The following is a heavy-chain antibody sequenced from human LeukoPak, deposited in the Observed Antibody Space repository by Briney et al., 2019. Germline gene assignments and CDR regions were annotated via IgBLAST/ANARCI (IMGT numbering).Heavy chain of an antibody. CDR1: GYTFTSYC. CDR2: INPSGGST. D-gene: IGHD6-13*01. J-gene: IGHJ4*02. CDR3: ARDLVAAAGIPPLGY. Sequence: ASVKVSCKASGYTFTSYCMHWVRQAPGQGLEWMGIINPSGGSTSYAQKFQGRVTMTRDTSTSTVYMELSSLRSEDTAVYYCARDLVAAAGIPPLGYWGQGTLVTVSS. V-gene: IGHV1-46*01.